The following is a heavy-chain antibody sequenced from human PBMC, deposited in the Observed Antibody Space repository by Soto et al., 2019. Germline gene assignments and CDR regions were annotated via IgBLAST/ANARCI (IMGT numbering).Heavy chain of an antibody. V-gene: IGHV4-34*01. CDR2: INHSGST. J-gene: IGHJ4*02. Sequence: QVQLQQWGAGLLKPSETLSLTCAVYGGSFSGYYWSWIRQPPGKGLEWIGEINHSGSTNYNPSLKSRVTISVDTPKNQFSPKLSSVTAADTAVYYGAREVRGDHYNFDYWGQGTLVAVSS. CDR3: AREVRGDHYNFDY. CDR1: GGSFSGYY. D-gene: IGHD3-10*01.